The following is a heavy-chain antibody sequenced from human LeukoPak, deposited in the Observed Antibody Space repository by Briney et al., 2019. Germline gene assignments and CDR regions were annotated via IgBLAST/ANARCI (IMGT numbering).Heavy chain of an antibody. J-gene: IGHJ5*02. CDR3: ARGSAHPRPFKYCSSTSCSSLNWFDP. Sequence: PSETLSLTCAVYGGSFSGHYWSWIRQPPGKGLEWIGEINHSGSTNYNPSLKSRVTISVDTSKNQFSLKLSSVTAADTAVYYCARGSAHPRPFKYCSSTSCSSLNWFDPWGQGTLVTVSS. V-gene: IGHV4-34*01. CDR1: GGSFSGHY. CDR2: INHSGST. D-gene: IGHD2-2*01.